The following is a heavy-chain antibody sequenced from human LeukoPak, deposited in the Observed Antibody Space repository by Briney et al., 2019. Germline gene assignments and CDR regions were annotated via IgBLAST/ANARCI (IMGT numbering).Heavy chain of an antibody. J-gene: IGHJ4*02. D-gene: IGHD3-22*01. CDR1: GGSISSSYYY. V-gene: IGHV4-39*01. CDR2: IYYSGST. CDR3: ARLSGYSFDY. Sequence: SETLSLTCTVSGGSISSSYYYWGWIRQPPGKGLEWIGSIYYSGSTYYNPSLKSRVTISVDTSKNQFSLKLSSVTAADTAVYYCARLSGYSFDYWGQGTLVTVSS.